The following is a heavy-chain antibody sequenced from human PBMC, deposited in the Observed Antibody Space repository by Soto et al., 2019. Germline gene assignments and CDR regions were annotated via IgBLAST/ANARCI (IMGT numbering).Heavy chain of an antibody. D-gene: IGHD3-22*01. Sequence: QVQLQESGPGLVKPSQTLSLTCTVSGGSISSGGYYWSWIRQHPGKGLEWIGYIYYSGSTYYNPYLTSRVTIAVDTSKNQFSLKLSSVTAADTAVYYCASLDYYDSSGYYFGSFDYWGQGTLVTVSS. CDR3: ASLDYYDSSGYYFGSFDY. CDR1: GGSISSGGYY. CDR2: IYYSGST. J-gene: IGHJ4*02. V-gene: IGHV4-31*03.